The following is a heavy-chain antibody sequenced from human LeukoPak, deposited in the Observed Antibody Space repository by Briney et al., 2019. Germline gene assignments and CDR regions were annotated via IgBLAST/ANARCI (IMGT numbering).Heavy chain of an antibody. V-gene: IGHV4-30-4*08. Sequence: SETLSLTCTVSGGSISSGDYYWRWIPQPPGKGLEWIGYIYYSGSTYYNPSLKSRVTISVDTSKNQFSLKLSSVTAADTAVYYCARDSGPPGAFDIWGQGTMVTVSS. J-gene: IGHJ3*02. CDR1: GGSISSGDYY. CDR2: IYYSGST. CDR3: ARDSGPPGAFDI. D-gene: IGHD7-27*01.